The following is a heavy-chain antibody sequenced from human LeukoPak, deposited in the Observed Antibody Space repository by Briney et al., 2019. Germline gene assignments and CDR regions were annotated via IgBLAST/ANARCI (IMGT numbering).Heavy chain of an antibody. Sequence: GGSLRLSCAASGFTFSNAWMSWVRPAPGKGLEWVGRIKSKTDGGTTDYAAPVKGRFTISRDDSKNTLYLQMNSLKTEDTAVYYCAMWTYLDAFEIWGQGTMVTVSS. V-gene: IGHV3-15*01. CDR3: AMWTYLDAFEI. J-gene: IGHJ3*02. CDR2: IKSKTDGGTT. CDR1: GFTFSNAW. D-gene: IGHD1-26*01.